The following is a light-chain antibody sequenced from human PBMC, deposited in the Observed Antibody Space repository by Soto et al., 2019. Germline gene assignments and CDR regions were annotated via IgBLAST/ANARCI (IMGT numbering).Light chain of an antibody. V-gene: IGKV3-15*01. Sequence: EIVMKQSPATLSVSPGERATLSCRASHRVSSYLAWYQQKPGQAPRLLIFATSTRATGIPARFSGSGSGTEFTLTISSLQSEDFAVYYCQQYNNWPLTFGGGTKVDI. CDR1: HRVSSY. CDR2: ATS. J-gene: IGKJ4*01. CDR3: QQYNNWPLT.